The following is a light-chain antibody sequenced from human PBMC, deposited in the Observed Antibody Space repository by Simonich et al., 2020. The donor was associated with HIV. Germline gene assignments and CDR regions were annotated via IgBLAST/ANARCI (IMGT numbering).Light chain of an antibody. Sequence: EIVLTQSPGTLSLSPGDRATLSFRASKSVSSSYLAWAQQKPGQAPRLLIYGASSRATGIPDRFSGSGSGTDFTLTISRLEPEEFAVYYCQQYGSSPPYTFGQGTKLEIK. V-gene: IGKV3-20*01. CDR2: GAS. J-gene: IGKJ2*01. CDR1: KSVSSSY. CDR3: QQYGSSPPYT.